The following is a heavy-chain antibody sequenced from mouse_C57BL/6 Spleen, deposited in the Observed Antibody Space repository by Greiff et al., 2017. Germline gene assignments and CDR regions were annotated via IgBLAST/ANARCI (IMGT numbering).Heavy chain of an antibody. Sequence: SGASVKISCKASGYAFSSYWMNWVKQRPGKGLEWIGQIYPGDGDTNYNGKFKGKATLTADKSSSTAYMQLSSLTSEDSAVYFCARSGTTVVAPFDYWGQGTTLTVSS. CDR1: GYAFSSYW. J-gene: IGHJ2*01. D-gene: IGHD1-1*01. CDR2: IYPGDGDT. CDR3: ARSGTTVVAPFDY. V-gene: IGHV1-80*01.